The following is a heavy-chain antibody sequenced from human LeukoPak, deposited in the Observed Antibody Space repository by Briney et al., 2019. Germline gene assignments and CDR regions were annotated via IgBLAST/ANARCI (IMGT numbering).Heavy chain of an antibody. CDR1: GYTFTSYA. D-gene: IGHD1-26*01. Sequence: GASVKVSCKASGYTFTSYAMHWVRQAPGQRLEWMGWINAGNGNTKYSQKFQGRVTMTTDTSTSTAYMELRSLRSDDTAVYYCHRIVGATTEDAFDIWGQGTMVTVSS. V-gene: IGHV1-3*01. J-gene: IGHJ3*02. CDR3: HRIVGATTEDAFDI. CDR2: INAGNGNT.